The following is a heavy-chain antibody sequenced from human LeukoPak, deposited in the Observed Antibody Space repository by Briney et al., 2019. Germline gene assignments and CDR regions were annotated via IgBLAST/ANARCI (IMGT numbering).Heavy chain of an antibody. J-gene: IGHJ4*02. CDR1: GGSISSSSYY. V-gene: IGHV4-39*07. D-gene: IGHD2-8*02. CDR2: IYYSGST. Sequence: SETLSLTCTVSGGSISSSSYYWGWIRQPPGKGLEWIGSIYYSGSTYYNPSLKSRVTISVDTSKNQFSLKLSSVTAADTAVYYCAGSGVWFDYWGQGTLVTVSS. CDR3: AGSGVWFDY.